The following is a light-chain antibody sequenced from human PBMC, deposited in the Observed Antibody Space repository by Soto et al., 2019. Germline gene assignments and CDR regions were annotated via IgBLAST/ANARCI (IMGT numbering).Light chain of an antibody. CDR3: SSYISSSTYV. J-gene: IGLJ1*01. V-gene: IGLV2-14*01. CDR1: SSGIGRYNY. Sequence: QSALTQPASVSGSPGQSITISCIGTSSGIGRYNYVSWYQQYPGKAPKFIIYDVSNRPSGVSNRFSGSKSGNTASLTISGLQAEDEADYYCSSYISSSTYVFGTGTKVTVL. CDR2: DVS.